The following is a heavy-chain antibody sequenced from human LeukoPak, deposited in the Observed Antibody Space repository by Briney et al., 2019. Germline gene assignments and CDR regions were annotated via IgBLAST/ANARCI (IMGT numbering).Heavy chain of an antibody. V-gene: IGHV1-18*01. CDR3: ARDPLFGVPLPMSFNWFDP. J-gene: IGHJ5*02. Sequence: ASVKVSCKASGYTFTIYGISWVRQAPGQGLEWMGWISAYNGNTNYAQKLQGRVTMTTDTSTSTAYMELRSLRSDDTAVYYCARDPLFGVPLPMSFNWFDPWGQGTLVTVSS. D-gene: IGHD3-3*01. CDR2: ISAYNGNT. CDR1: GYTFTIYG.